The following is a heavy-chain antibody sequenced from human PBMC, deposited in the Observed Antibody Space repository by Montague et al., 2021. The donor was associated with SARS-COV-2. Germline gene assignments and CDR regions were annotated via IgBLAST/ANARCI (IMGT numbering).Heavy chain of an antibody. CDR3: ARSPIVGSGNNAFDI. Sequence: SETLSLTCAVSGASISSSHWWSRIRQPPGKGLEWMGEIYHTGSTNYNPSLKRRVTIPVDKSKNQFSLKQSSVTAADTAVYFCARSPIVGSGNNAFDIWGQGTMVTVSS. D-gene: IGHD3-22*01. J-gene: IGHJ3*02. CDR2: IYHTGST. CDR1: GASISSSHW. V-gene: IGHV4-4*02.